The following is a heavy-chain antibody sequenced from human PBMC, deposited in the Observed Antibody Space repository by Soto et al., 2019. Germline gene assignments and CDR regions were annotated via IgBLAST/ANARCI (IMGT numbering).Heavy chain of an antibody. J-gene: IGHJ6*02. V-gene: IGHV4-30-4*01. D-gene: IGHD3-10*01. CDR2: IYYSGST. CDR3: ASLEVRGTNYYYGMDV. CDR1: GGSISSGDYY. Sequence: SETLSLTCTVSGGSISSGDYYWSWIRQPPGKGLEWIGYIYYSGSTYYNPSLKSRVTISVDTSKNQFSLKLSSVTAADTAVYYCASLEVRGTNYYYGMDVWGQGTTVTVS.